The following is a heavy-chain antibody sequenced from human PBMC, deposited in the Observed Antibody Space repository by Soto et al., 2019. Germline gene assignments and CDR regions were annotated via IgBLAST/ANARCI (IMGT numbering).Heavy chain of an antibody. CDR3: ARHRHPRGTVGATSPLDP. CDR1: GFSVSCNY. Sequence: GGSLRLSCAISGFSVSCNYLSWVRQAPGKGLEWVSVHYSGGSTYYADSVQGRFTISRDKSNNTLYLQMRRVRAEDTAVYFCARHRHPRGTVGATSPLDPWGQGTQVTVSS. J-gene: IGHJ5*02. D-gene: IGHD1-26*01. CDR2: HYSGGST. V-gene: IGHV3-53*01.